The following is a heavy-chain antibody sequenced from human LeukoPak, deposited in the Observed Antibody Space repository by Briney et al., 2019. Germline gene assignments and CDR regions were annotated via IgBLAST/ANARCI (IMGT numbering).Heavy chain of an antibody. CDR3: ARRFWAPPRRRYFDL. V-gene: IGHV4-39*01. Sequence: SETLSLTCTVSGGSISSSSYHWGWIRQPPGKGLEWIGSIYYSRSTYYNPSLKSRVTISVDASKNQFSLKLSSVTAADTAVYYCARRFWAPPRRRYFDLWGRATLVTASS. D-gene: IGHD3-16*01. CDR2: IYYSRST. CDR1: GGSISSSSYH. J-gene: IGHJ2*01.